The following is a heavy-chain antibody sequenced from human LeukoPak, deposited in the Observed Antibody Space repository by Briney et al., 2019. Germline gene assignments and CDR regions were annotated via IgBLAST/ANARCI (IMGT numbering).Heavy chain of an antibody. D-gene: IGHD3-10*01. V-gene: IGHV3-30*02. Sequence: GGSLRLSCAASGFTFSVYGMHWVRQAPGKGLEWVAFIRYDGSDKYYADSVKGRFTMSRDNSKNTLYLQMNSLRAEDTAVYYCAKGLGFGDLQLDSHFDCWGQGTLVTVSS. CDR1: GFTFSVYG. J-gene: IGHJ4*02. CDR3: AKGLGFGDLQLDSHFDC. CDR2: IRYDGSDK.